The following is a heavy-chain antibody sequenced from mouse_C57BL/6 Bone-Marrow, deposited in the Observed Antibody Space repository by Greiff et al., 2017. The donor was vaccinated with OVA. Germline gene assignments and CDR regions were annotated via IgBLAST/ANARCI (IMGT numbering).Heavy chain of an antibody. D-gene: IGHD2-4*01. Sequence: QVQLQQSGAELVRPGTSVKMSCKASGYTFTNYWIGWAKQRPGHGLEWIGDIYPGGGYTNYNEKFKGKATLTADKSSSTAYMQFSSLTSEDSAIYYCARWNRDYALGYWYFDVWGTGTTVTVSS. CDR2: IYPGGGYT. J-gene: IGHJ1*03. CDR3: ARWNRDYALGYWYFDV. V-gene: IGHV1-63*01. CDR1: GYTFTNYW.